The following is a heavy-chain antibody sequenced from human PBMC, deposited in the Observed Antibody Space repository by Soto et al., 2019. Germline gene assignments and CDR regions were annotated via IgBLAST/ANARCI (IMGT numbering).Heavy chain of an antibody. CDR3: AKLGFPGAIYFDP. CDR2: IHPLDSET. Sequence: GESLKISCKVSGYNFTAFWLGWVRQMPGKGLEWMANIHPLDSETNYGPSFQGQVTISADKSITTAFLHWSNLKASDTGIYFCAKLGFPGAIYFDPCGQGSLVTVSS. V-gene: IGHV5-51*01. D-gene: IGHD3-9*01. J-gene: IGHJ5*02. CDR1: GYNFTAFW.